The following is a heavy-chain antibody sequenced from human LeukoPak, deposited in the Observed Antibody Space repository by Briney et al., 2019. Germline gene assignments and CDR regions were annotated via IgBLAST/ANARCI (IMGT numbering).Heavy chain of an antibody. Sequence: ASVKVSCKASGYTFTGYYMHWVRQAPGQGLEWMGWINPNSGGTNYAQKFQGRDTMTRDTSISTAYMELSRLRSDDTAVYYCARPQRAVTTFYYYYYGMDVWGQGTTVTVSS. J-gene: IGHJ6*02. CDR2: INPNSGGT. V-gene: IGHV1-2*02. CDR1: GYTFTGYY. D-gene: IGHD4-17*01. CDR3: ARPQRAVTTFYYYYYGMDV.